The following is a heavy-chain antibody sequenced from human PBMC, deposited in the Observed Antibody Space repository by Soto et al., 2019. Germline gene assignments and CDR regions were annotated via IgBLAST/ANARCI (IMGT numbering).Heavy chain of an antibody. J-gene: IGHJ6*02. CDR3: ARGSYYDFWSGYYRRTPYYYHGMDV. Sequence: SVKVSCKASGGTLSIYAISWVRQSPGQGLEWMGGIIPIFGTANYAQKFQGRVTITADESTSTAYMELSSLRSEDTAGYYCARGSYYDFWSGYYRRTPYYYHGMDVWGQGTTVTVSS. D-gene: IGHD3-3*01. CDR2: IIPIFGTA. V-gene: IGHV1-69*13. CDR1: GGTLSIYA.